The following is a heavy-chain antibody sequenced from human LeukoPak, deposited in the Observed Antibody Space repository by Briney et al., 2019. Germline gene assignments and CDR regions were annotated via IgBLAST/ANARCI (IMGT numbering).Heavy chain of an antibody. D-gene: IGHD5/OR15-5a*01. V-gene: IGHV4-4*07. Sequence: SETLTLTCTVSGGCLSSYYWSWIRQPAGKGLEWIGRIYSSGSTNYNPPLKSRATMSVDTSKNHFSLNLSSVTAADTAVYYCARGDSTNQDGDYYGLDVWGQGTTVTVSS. CDR2: IYSSGST. J-gene: IGHJ6*02. CDR3: ARGDSTNQDGDYYGLDV. CDR1: GGCLSSYY.